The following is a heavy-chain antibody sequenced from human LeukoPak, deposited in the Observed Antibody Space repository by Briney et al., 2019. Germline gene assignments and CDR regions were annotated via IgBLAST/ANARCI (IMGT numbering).Heavy chain of an antibody. J-gene: IGHJ5*02. Sequence: GGSLRLSCAASGFTFSSYWMSWVRQTPGKGLEWVANIKQDGSEKNYVDSVKGRFTISRDNAKNSLYLQMNSLRADDTAVYYCARERGSGSYHPFDPWGQGTLATVSS. CDR3: ARERGSGSYHPFDP. CDR2: IKQDGSEK. D-gene: IGHD3-10*01. V-gene: IGHV3-7*01. CDR1: GFTFSSYW.